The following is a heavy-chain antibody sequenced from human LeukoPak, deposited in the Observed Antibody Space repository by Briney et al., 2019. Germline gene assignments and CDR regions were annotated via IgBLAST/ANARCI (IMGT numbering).Heavy chain of an antibody. CDR1: GFTFSGSA. CDR3: TYPTGGEGY. CDR2: IRSKANSYAT. D-gene: IGHD4-17*01. V-gene: IGHV3-73*01. J-gene: IGHJ4*02. Sequence: GGSLRLSCAASGFTFSGSAMHWVRQASGKGLEWVGRIRSKANSYATAYAAPVKGRFTISRDDSKNTAYLQMNSLKTEDTAVYYCTYPTGGEGYWGQGTLVTVSS.